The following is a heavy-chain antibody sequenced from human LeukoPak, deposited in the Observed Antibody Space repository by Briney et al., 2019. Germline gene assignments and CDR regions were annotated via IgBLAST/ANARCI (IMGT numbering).Heavy chain of an antibody. CDR2: INPSGGST. Sequence: ASVKVSCRASGYTFTSDYMHWVRQAPGQGLEWMGIINPSGGSTSYAQKFQGRVTMTRDMSTSTVYMELSSLRSEDTAVYYCAREGTRLYGGKVDYWGQGTLVTVSS. V-gene: IGHV1-46*01. CDR3: AREGTRLYGGKVDY. J-gene: IGHJ4*02. CDR1: GYTFTSDY. D-gene: IGHD4-23*01.